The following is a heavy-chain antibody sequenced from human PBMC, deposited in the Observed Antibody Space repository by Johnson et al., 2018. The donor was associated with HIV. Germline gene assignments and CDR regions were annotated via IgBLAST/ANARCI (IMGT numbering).Heavy chain of an antibody. Sequence: QVQLVESGGGVVQPGRSLRLSCAASGFTFSSYAMHWVRQAPGKGLEWVAVISYDGSNKYYADSVKVRLTVSRDNSKNTLYLQMNSLRAEDTALYYCARERVVDAFDIWGQGTMVTVSS. CDR2: ISYDGSNK. D-gene: IGHD2-15*01. V-gene: IGHV3-30*04. J-gene: IGHJ3*02. CDR1: GFTFSSYA. CDR3: ARERVVDAFDI.